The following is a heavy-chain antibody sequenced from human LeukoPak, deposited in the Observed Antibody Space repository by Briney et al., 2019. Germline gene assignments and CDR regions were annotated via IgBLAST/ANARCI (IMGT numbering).Heavy chain of an antibody. CDR3: ARLRYCTNGVCP. CDR2: VNHGGST. Sequence: PSETLSLTCAVYGGSFSGYYWSWIRQPPGKGLEWIGEVNHGGSTNYNPSLKSRVTISVDTSKIQFSLKLSSVTAADTAVYYRARLRYCTNGVCPWGQGTLVTVSS. D-gene: IGHD2-8*01. CDR1: GGSFSGYY. J-gene: IGHJ5*02. V-gene: IGHV4-34*01.